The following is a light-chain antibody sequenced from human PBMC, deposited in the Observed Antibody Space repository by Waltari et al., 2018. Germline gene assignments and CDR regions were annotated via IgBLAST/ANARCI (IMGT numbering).Light chain of an antibody. Sequence: QSALTQPAYVSGSPGQSITISCTGTSHDVGGYGYGSWYQQYPGKPPKLIIYDVHYRPSGISTRFSGSKSGNTASLTISGLQAEDEADYYCSSHTSSVPHVFVTGTRVTVV. V-gene: IGLV2-14*01. J-gene: IGLJ1*01. CDR2: DVH. CDR1: SHDVGGYGY. CDR3: SSHTSSVPHV.